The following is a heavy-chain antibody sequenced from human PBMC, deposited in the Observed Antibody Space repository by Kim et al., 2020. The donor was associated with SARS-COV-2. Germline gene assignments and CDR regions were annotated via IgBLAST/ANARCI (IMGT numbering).Heavy chain of an antibody. D-gene: IGHD1-20*01. Sequence: GGSLRLSCAASGFTFSSYGMHWVRQAPGKGLEWVAVISYDGSNKYYADSVKGRFTISRDNSKNTLYLQMNSLRAEDTAVYYCAKAREITGTPFPDDAFDIWGQGTMVTVSS. CDR2: ISYDGSNK. CDR3: AKAREITGTPFPDDAFDI. J-gene: IGHJ3*02. V-gene: IGHV3-30*18. CDR1: GFTFSSYG.